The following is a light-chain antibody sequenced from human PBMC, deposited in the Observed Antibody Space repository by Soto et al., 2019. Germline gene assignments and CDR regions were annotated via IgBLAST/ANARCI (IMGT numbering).Light chain of an antibody. V-gene: IGKV3-20*01. CDR2: GAS. Sequence: EIVLTQSPGTLSLSPGERATLSCRASQSVSSSYLAWYQQKPGQAPRLLIYGASSRATGIPDRFSGSGSGTDFTLTISRLEPEDFAVYSCQQYGSSPTITFGQGTRREIK. CDR1: QSVSSSY. J-gene: IGKJ5*01. CDR3: QQYGSSPTIT.